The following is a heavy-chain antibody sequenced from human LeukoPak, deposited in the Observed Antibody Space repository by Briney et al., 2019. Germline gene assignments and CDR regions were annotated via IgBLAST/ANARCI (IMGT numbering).Heavy chain of an antibody. J-gene: IGHJ6*03. D-gene: IGHD3-10*01. V-gene: IGHV1-8*01. CDR3: ARVGMVRGVPLPRGYYYYCMDV. CDR1: GYTFTSYD. CDR2: MNPNSGNT. Sequence: ASVKVSCKASGYTFTSYDINWVRQATGQGLEWMGWMNPNSGNTGYAQKFQGRVTMTRNTSISTAYMELSSLRSEDTAVYYCARVGMVRGVPLPRGYYYYCMDVWGKGTTVTISS.